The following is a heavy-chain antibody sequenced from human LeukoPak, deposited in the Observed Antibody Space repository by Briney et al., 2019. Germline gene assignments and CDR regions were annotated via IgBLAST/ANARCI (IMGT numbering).Heavy chain of an antibody. CDR2: INPSGGST. J-gene: IGHJ5*02. Sequence: GESLKISCKGSGYTFTSYYMHWVRQAPGQGLEWMGIINPSGGSTSYAQKFQGRVTMTRDTSTSTVYMELSSLRSEDTAVYYCAREGYNWNVDPWGQGTLVTVSS. D-gene: IGHD1-20*01. CDR1: GYTFTSYY. V-gene: IGHV1-46*01. CDR3: AREGYNWNVDP.